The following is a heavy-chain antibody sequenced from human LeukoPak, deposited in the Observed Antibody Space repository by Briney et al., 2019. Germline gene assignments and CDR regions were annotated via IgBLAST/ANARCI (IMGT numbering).Heavy chain of an antibody. D-gene: IGHD4-17*01. CDR1: GFTFSSYA. CDR3: AKAPGYTTVTTFLY. Sequence: QAGGSLRLSCAASGFTFSSYAMSWVRQAPGKGLEWVSAISGSGDSTYYADSVKGRFTISRDNSKNTLYLQMNNLRAEDTAVYYCAKAPGYTTVTTFLYSGQGTLVPISS. CDR2: ISGSGDST. V-gene: IGHV3-23*01. J-gene: IGHJ4*02.